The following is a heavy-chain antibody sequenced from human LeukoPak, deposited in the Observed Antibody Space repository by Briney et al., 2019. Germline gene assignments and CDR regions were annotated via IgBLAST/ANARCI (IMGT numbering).Heavy chain of an antibody. V-gene: IGHV4-59*01. Sequence: PSETLSLTCAVYGGSFSGYYWSWIRQPPGKGLEWIGYIYYSGSTNYNPSLKSRVTISVDTSKNQFSLKLSSVTAADTAVYYCARDSSGYSTSALDYWGQGTLVTVSS. CDR2: IYYSGST. CDR3: ARDSSGYSTSALDY. J-gene: IGHJ4*02. CDR1: GGSFSGYY. D-gene: IGHD3-22*01.